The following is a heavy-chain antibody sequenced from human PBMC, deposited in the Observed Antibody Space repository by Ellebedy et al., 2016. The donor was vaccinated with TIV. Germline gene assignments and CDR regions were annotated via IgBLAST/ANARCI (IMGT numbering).Heavy chain of an antibody. CDR1: GGSISSYY. V-gene: IGHV4-59*01. D-gene: IGHD3-22*01. CDR3: ARYYYDSSGYSEFDY. CDR2: IYYSGST. Sequence: MPSETLSLTCTVSGGSISSYYWSWIRQLPGKGLEWIGYIYYSGSTNYNPSLKSRVTISVDTSKNQFSLKLSSVTASDTAVYYCARYYYDSSGYSEFDYWGQGTLVTVSS. J-gene: IGHJ4*02.